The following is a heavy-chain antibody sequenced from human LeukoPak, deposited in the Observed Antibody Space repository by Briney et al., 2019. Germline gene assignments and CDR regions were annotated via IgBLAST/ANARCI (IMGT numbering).Heavy chain of an antibody. CDR3: ARDRGYSNYRGEDDWFDP. D-gene: IGHD4-11*01. Sequence: SETLSLTYTVSGDSMSSYYWSWIRQPPGKGLEWIAYISYSGSTKYNPSLQNRVTISIDTSKDQFSLKLSTVTAADTAVYYCARDRGYSNYRGEDDWFDPWGQGTLVTVSS. CDR1: GDSMSSYY. J-gene: IGHJ5*02. V-gene: IGHV4-59*12. CDR2: ISYSGST.